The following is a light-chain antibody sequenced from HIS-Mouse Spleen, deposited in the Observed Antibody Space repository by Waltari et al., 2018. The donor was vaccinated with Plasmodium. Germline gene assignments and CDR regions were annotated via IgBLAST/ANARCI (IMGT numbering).Light chain of an antibody. J-gene: IGLJ2*01. V-gene: IGLV3-25*03. CDR1: ALPHPY. CDR2: KDS. Sequence: SYELTQPPSVSVSPGQTARITCSGDALPHPYAYWYQPKPGQAPVLVIYKDSERPSGIPERFSGSSSGTTVTLTISGVQAEDEADYYCQSADSSGTYRVFGGGTKLTVL. CDR3: QSADSSGTYRV.